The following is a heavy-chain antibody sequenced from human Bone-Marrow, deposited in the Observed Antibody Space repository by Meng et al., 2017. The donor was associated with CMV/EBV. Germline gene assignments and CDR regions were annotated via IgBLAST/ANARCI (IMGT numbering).Heavy chain of an antibody. J-gene: IGHJ6*02. CDR1: GGSFSSGSYY. V-gene: IGHV4-61*01. D-gene: IGHD2-2*01. Sequence: SETLSLTCTVSGGSFSSGSYYWSWIRQPPGKGLEWIGYIYYSGSTNYNPSLKSRVTISVDTSKNQFSLKLSSVTAADTAVYYCARSFSSTSFIYYSHYGHSICCQGTTVTVSS. CDR3: ARSFSSTSFIYYSHYGHSI. CDR2: IYYSGST.